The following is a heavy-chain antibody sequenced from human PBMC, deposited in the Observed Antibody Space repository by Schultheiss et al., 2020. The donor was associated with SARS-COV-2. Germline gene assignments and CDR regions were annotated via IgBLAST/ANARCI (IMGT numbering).Heavy chain of an antibody. CDR3: AVGITIFGVVIIGGY. CDR2: IYYSGST. V-gene: IGHV4-59*01. J-gene: IGHJ4*02. D-gene: IGHD3-3*01. CDR1: GGSISSYY. Sequence: SQTLSLTCTVSGGSISSYYWSWIRQPPGKGLEWIGYIYYSGSTNYNPSLKSRVTISVDTSKNQFSLKLSSVTAADTAVYYCAVGITIFGVVIIGGYWGQGTLVTVSS.